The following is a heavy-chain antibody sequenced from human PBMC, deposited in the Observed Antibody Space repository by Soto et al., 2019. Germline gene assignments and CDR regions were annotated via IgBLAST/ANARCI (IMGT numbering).Heavy chain of an antibody. V-gene: IGHV3-9*01. D-gene: IGHD6-13*01. Sequence: PGGSLRLSCASSGFTFDDYAMHWVRQAPGKGLEWVSGISWNSGSIGYADSVKGRFTISRDNAKNSLYLQMNSLRAEDTALYYCAKDVAGTEVYYYYYMDVWGQGTTVTVSS. CDR2: ISWNSGSI. CDR1: GFTFDDYA. CDR3: AKDVAGTEVYYYYYMDV. J-gene: IGHJ6*02.